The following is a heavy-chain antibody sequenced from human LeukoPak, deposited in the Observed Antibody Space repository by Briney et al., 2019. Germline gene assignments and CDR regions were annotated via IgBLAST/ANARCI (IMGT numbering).Heavy chain of an antibody. V-gene: IGHV3-7*01. Sequence: PGGSLRLSCAVSRVTFSSYWMSWVRQDPGKRLEWVANIKLDGSERHYVDSVKGRFTISRDNGKNSLYLQMNSLRAEDTAVYYCARDWDRTFYYGSGVDYWGQGTLVTVSS. CDR3: ARDWDRTFYYGSGVDY. CDR1: RVTFSSYW. D-gene: IGHD3-10*01. J-gene: IGHJ4*02. CDR2: IKLDGSER.